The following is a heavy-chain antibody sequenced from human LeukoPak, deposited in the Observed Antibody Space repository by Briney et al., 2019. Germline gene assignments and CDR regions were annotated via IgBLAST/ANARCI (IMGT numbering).Heavy chain of an antibody. D-gene: IGHD4-11*01. J-gene: IGHJ5*02. CDR3: ASPDPTVTSDWFDP. Sequence: GGSLRLSCAASGFTFSSYGLRWVRQAPGKGLEWVAFIRDDGSNRYYADSVKGRFTISRDNSKNTLYLQMNSLRAEDTAVYYCASPDPTVTSDWFDPWGQGTLVTVSS. V-gene: IGHV3-30*02. CDR2: IRDDGSNR. CDR1: GFTFSSYG.